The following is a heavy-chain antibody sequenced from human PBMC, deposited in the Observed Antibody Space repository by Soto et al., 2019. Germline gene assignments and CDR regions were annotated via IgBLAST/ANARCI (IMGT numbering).Heavy chain of an antibody. D-gene: IGHD1-26*01. CDR1: GFTFSSYG. CDR3: ARIVGASAAYGMDV. CDR2: IWYDGSNK. V-gene: IGHV3-33*01. J-gene: IGHJ6*02. Sequence: GGSLRLSCAASGFTFSSYGMHWVRQAPGKGLEWVAVIWYDGSNKYYADSVKGRFTISRDNSKNTLYLQMNSLRAEDTAVYYCARIVGASAAYGMDVWGQGTTVTVSS.